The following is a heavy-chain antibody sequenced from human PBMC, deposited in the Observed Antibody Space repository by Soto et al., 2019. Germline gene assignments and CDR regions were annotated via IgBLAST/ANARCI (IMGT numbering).Heavy chain of an antibody. J-gene: IGHJ6*02. CDR2: FDPEDGET. CDR3: APSDQWRTSYYYYYGMDV. CDR1: GYTLTELS. D-gene: IGHD6-19*01. V-gene: IGHV1-24*01. Sequence: QVQLVQSGAEVKKPGASVKVSCKVSGYTLTELSMHWVRQAPGKGLEWMGGFDPEDGETIYAQKFQGRVTMTEDTSTDTAYMELSRLRSEDTAVYYCAPSDQWRTSYYYYYGMDVWGQGTTVTVSS.